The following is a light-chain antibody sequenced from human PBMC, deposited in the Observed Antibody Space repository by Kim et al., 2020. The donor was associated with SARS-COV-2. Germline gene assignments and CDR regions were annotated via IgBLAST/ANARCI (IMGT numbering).Light chain of an antibody. V-gene: IGKV3-20*01. CDR2: GAS. J-gene: IGKJ2*01. CDR1: QSVGSSY. CDR3: QQYGSSPYT. Sequence: LSRGERATLSCMASQSVGSSYLAWYQQKPGQAPMLLIYGASSRATGIPDRFSGSGSGTDFTLTISRLEPEDFAVYYCQQYGSSPYTFGQGTKLEIK.